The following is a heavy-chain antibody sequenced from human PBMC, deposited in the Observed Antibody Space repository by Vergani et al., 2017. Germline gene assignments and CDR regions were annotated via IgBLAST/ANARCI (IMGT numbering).Heavy chain of an antibody. J-gene: IGHJ5*02. V-gene: IGHV4-39*01. Sequence: QLQLQESGPGLVKPSATLSLTCSVSGASIRSSNYYWGWLRQPPRKGLEWIASIDYSGSTYYNPSLKSRVTISVDTSKNRFSLKLSSVTAADTAVYFCARHSTVEWLVKLGWIDPWGQGILVTVSS. D-gene: IGHD6-19*01. CDR3: ARHSTVEWLVKLGWIDP. CDR2: IDYSGST. CDR1: GASIRSSNYY.